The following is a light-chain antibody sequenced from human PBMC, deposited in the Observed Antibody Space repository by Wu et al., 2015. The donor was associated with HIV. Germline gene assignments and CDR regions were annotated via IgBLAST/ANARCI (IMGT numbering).Light chain of an antibody. V-gene: IGKV3-20*01. Sequence: EIVLTQSPGILSLSPGERATLSCRATQSISNSYLAWYQQKPGQGPRLLIYGASKRATGIPDRFSGRGSGTDFTLTISRLEPEDFAVYYCQQYGSSPWTFGQGTKVEIK. J-gene: IGKJ1*01. CDR3: QQYGSSPWT. CDR1: QSISNSY. CDR2: GAS.